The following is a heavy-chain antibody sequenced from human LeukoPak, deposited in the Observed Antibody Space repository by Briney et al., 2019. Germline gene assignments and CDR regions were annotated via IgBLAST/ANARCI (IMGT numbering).Heavy chain of an antibody. CDR3: AKDLLCWAFVY. D-gene: IGHD2-15*01. CDR2: INGGNSDT. Sequence: GGSLRLSCTASGFTFGDYAMSWFRQAPGKGLEWVSAINGGNSDTNYAESVKGRFTISRDNSRNTLYLQMNRLRAEDTAVYYCAKDLLCWAFVYWGEGTLVTVSS. J-gene: IGHJ4*02. CDR1: GFTFGDYA. V-gene: IGHV3-23*01.